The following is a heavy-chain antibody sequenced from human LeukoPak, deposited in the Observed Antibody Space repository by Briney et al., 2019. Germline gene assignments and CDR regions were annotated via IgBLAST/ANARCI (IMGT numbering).Heavy chain of an antibody. CDR2: IKEDGSEK. CDR3: ATLYSGYPLFYFDY. Sequence: GGSLRLSCAASGFAFSSYWMSWVRQAPGKGLEWVANIKEDGSEKYYVDSVKGRFTISRDDARNSLYLQMNSLRAEDTAVYYCATLYSGYPLFYFDYWGQGTLVTVSS. CDR1: GFAFSSYW. D-gene: IGHD5-12*01. J-gene: IGHJ4*02. V-gene: IGHV3-7*01.